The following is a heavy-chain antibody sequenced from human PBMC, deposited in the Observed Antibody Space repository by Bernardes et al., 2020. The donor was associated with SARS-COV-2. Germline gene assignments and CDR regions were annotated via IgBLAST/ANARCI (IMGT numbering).Heavy chain of an antibody. CDR1: GYTFTRHY. CDR2: MNPSSGST. Sequence: ASVKVSCKASGYTFTRHYMHWVRQAPGQGLEWMGIMNPSSGSTTYAQKFQGRVTMTRDTSTSTVYMEVSSLRSEDTAVYYCGRAREDPGRTYYGMDVWGQGTTVTVSS. J-gene: IGHJ6*02. V-gene: IGHV1-46*01. CDR3: GRAREDPGRTYYGMDV. D-gene: IGHD1-26*01.